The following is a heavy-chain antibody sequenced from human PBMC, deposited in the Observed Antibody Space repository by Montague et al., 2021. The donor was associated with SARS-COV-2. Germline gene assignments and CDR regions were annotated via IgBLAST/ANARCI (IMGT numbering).Heavy chain of an antibody. CDR1: GGSISSYY. J-gene: IGHJ4*02. D-gene: IGHD2-15*01. Sequence: SETLSLTCTVSGGSISSYYWSWIRQPPGKGLEWIGYIYYSGSTNYNPSLKSRVTISVDTSKNQFSLKLSSVTAADTAVYYCARGVEGSLLERPLDYWGQGTLVTVSS. CDR2: IYYSGST. V-gene: IGHV4-59*01. CDR3: ARGVEGSLLERPLDY.